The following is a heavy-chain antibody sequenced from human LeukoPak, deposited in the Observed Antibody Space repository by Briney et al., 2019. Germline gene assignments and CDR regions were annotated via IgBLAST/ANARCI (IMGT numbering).Heavy chain of an antibody. D-gene: IGHD3-22*01. CDR1: GYTFTGYY. CDR2: INPNSGGT. J-gene: IGHJ4*02. CDR3: ARRYYDSSGYNDFDY. Sequence: ASVRVSCKASGYTFTGYYMHWVRQAPGQGLEWMGWINPNSGGTNYAQKFQGRVTMTRDTSISTAYMELSRLRSDDTAVYYCARRYYDSSGYNDFDYWGQGTLVTVSS. V-gene: IGHV1-2*02.